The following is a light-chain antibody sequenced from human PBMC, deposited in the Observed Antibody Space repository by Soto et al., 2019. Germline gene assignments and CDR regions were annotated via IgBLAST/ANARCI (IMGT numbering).Light chain of an antibody. V-gene: IGKV1-9*01. CDR2: EAS. CDR3: QQLNSYPLT. Sequence: DIQLTQSPSFRSAAVGDRVTVTCRASQGSSSFLAWYQQKPGKAPKLLIYEASTLQSGVPSRFSGSGSGTEFTLTISSLQPEDFATYYCQQLNSYPLTFGGGTKVEIK. CDR1: QGSSSF. J-gene: IGKJ4*01.